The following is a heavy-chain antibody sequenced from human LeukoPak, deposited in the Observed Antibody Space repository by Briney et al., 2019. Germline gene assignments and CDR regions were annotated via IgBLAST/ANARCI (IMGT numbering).Heavy chain of an antibody. CDR1: GFTVSSNY. V-gene: IGHV3-53*01. CDR3: AKVGVSGLHYFDY. J-gene: IGHJ4*02. D-gene: IGHD5-12*01. Sequence: PGGSLRLSCAASGFTVSSNYMSWVRQAPGKGLEWISVIYSGGSTYYADSVKGRFTISRDNSKNTLYLQMNSLRAEDTAVYYCAKVGVSGLHYFDYWGQGTLVTVSS. CDR2: IYSGGST.